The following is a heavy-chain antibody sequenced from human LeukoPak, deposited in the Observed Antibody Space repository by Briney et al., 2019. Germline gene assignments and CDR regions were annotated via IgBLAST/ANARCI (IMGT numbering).Heavy chain of an antibody. CDR3: ARDRILSSVVVPAALAHFNY. D-gene: IGHD2-2*01. J-gene: IGHJ4*02. Sequence: GGCLRLSCAASGFTFSSYSMNWVRQAPGKGLEWVYSISSSSSYIYYADSVKGRFTISRDNAKNSLYLQMNSLRAEYTAVYYCARDRILSSVVVPAALAHFNYCGQRSLVTVSS. CDR1: GFTFSSYS. V-gene: IGHV3-21*01. CDR2: ISSSSSYI.